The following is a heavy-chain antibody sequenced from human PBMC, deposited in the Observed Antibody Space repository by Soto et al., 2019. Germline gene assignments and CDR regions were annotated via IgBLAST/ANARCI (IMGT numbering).Heavy chain of an antibody. CDR3: AKDRQPDGIWTFDS. D-gene: IGHD3-9*01. Sequence: PGGSLRLSCAASGFTFSTYTMNWGRQAPWKGLEWVSGIGCCSGSGTYYADFVKGRFTISRDNSKNMVFLQMNGLRAEDTAVYYCAKDRQPDGIWTFDSWGQGTPVTVSS. CDR1: GFTFSTYT. V-gene: IGHV3-23*01. J-gene: IGHJ4*02. CDR2: IGCCSGSGT.